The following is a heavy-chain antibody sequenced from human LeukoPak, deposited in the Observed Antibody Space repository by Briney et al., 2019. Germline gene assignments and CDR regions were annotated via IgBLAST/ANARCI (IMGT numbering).Heavy chain of an antibody. CDR3: ARDSIAVAGTFKVAAFDI. D-gene: IGHD6-19*01. V-gene: IGHV1-2*02. J-gene: IGHJ3*02. CDR1: GYTFTGYY. CDR2: INPNSGGT. Sequence: ASVKVSCKASGYTFTGYYMHWVRQAPGQGLEWMGWINPNSGGTNYAQKFQGRVTMTRDTSISTAYMELSRLRSDDTAVYYCARDSIAVAGTFKVAAFDIWGQGTMVTVSS.